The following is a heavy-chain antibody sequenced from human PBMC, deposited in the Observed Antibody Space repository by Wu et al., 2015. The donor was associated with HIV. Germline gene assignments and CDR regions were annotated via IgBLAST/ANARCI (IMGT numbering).Heavy chain of an antibody. CDR2: MAPSSGHI. D-gene: IGHD4/OR15-4a*01. J-gene: IGHJ5*01. Sequence: QAQLVQSGPEAKRPGASVKVSCKASYILTTYPIAWVRQAPGQRLEWMGWMAPSSGHIQPAQKFQGRIYMSTNNSAHTAYMELRSLTFDDAAMYFCARVQFDPDYYTYFDLWGQGTLVTVSS. CDR3: ARVQFDPDYYTYFDL. CDR1: YILTTYP. V-gene: IGHV1-18*01.